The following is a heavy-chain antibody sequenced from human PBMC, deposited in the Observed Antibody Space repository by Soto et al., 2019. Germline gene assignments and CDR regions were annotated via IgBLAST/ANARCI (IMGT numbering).Heavy chain of an antibody. Sequence: EVQLVESGGALVKPGGSLRLSCVASGFTFSNAWMNWVRQAPGKGLEWVARIKSKTDGGTIDYAAPVTGRFSISRDDSKNTLYLQMNSLKIEDTAVYFCTTRLYHWGQGTLVTVSS. CDR3: TTRLYH. V-gene: IGHV3-15*07. CDR1: GFTFSNAW. CDR2: IKSKTDGGTI. J-gene: IGHJ5*02.